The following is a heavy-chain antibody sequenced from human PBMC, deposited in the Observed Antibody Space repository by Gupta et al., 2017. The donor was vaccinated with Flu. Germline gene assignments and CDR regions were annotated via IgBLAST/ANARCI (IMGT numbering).Heavy chain of an antibody. CDR3: AKDAVTAVAGNRGGLDY. Sequence: EVQLVESGGGLVQPGRSLRLSCAASGFTFDDYAMHWVRQAPGKGLEWVSGISWNSGSIGYADSVKGRFTISRDNAKNSLYLQMNSLRAEDTALYYCAKDAVTAVAGNRGGLDYWGQGTLVTVSS. CDR1: GFTFDDYA. J-gene: IGHJ4*02. CDR2: ISWNSGSI. V-gene: IGHV3-9*01. D-gene: IGHD6-19*01.